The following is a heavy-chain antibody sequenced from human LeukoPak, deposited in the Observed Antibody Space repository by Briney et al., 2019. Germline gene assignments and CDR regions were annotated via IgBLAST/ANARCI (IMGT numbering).Heavy chain of an antibody. CDR2: IKQDGSEK. J-gene: IGHJ6*03. D-gene: IGHD6-13*01. V-gene: IGHV3-7*01. CDR3: ARGPGAAGAYYYYYMDV. CDR1: GFTFSGYW. Sequence: GGSLRLSCAASGFTFSGYWMSWVRQAPGKGLEWVANIKQDGSEKYYVDSVKGRFTISRDNAKNSLYLQMNSLRAEDTAVYYCARGPGAAGAYYYYYMDVWGKGTTVTVSS.